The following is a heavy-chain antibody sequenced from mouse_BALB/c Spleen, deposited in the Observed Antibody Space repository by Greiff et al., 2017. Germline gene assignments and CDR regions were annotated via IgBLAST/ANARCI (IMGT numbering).Heavy chain of an antibody. CDR1: GFSLTSYG. V-gene: IGHV2-2*02. CDR2: IWSGGST. CDR3: ARSVYDGYYWYFDV. J-gene: IGHJ1*01. Sequence: VQLQQSGPGLVQPSQSLSITCTVSGFSLTSYGVHWVRQSPGKGLEWLGVIWSGGSTDYNAAFISRLSISKDNSKSQVFFKMNSLQANDTAIYYCARSVYDGYYWYFDVWGAGTTVTVSS. D-gene: IGHD2-3*01.